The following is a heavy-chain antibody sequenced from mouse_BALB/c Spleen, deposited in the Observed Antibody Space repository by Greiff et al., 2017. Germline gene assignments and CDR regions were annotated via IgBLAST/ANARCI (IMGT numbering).Heavy chain of an antibody. CDR3: AGGYPYAMDY. CDR2: IYPGNVNT. Sequence: VQLQQSGPELVKPGASVRISCKASGYTFTSYYIHWVKQRPGQGLEWIGWIYPGNVNTKYNEKFKGKATLTADKSSSTAYMQLSSLTSEDSAVYCCAGGYPYAMDYWGQGTSVTVSA. CDR1: GYTFTSYY. J-gene: IGHJ4*01. V-gene: IGHV1S56*01.